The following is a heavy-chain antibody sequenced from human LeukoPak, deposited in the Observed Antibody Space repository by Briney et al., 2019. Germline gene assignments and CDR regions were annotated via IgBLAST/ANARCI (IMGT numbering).Heavy chain of an antibody. CDR2: ISAYNGNT. J-gene: IGHJ4*02. CDR3: AREVRWAAGTSRRKYDY. D-gene: IGHD6-13*01. Sequence: GASVKVSCKASGYTFTSYGISWVRQAPGQGLEWMRWISAYNGNTNYAQKLQGRVTMTTDTPTSTAYMELRSLRSDDTAVYYCAREVRWAAGTSRRKYDYWGQGTLVTVSS. CDR1: GYTFTSYG. V-gene: IGHV1-18*01.